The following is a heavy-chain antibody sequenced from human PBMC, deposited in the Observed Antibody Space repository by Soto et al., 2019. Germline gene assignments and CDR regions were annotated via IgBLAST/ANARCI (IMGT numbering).Heavy chain of an antibody. CDR2: IDPNNGNR. D-gene: IGHD3-22*01. Sequence: QVQLVQSGAELRKPGASVKVSCQAYGYRFSSYGVHWLRQAPGQGLEWMGWIDPNNGNRNYAQKFEDRLSXTXAXSXXTIYMELKSLKSDDTAIYYCARDRLRGYDSSGFYSWGQGTLVTVSS. J-gene: IGHJ4*02. CDR1: GYRFSSYG. CDR3: ARDRLRGYDSSGFYS. V-gene: IGHV1-18*01.